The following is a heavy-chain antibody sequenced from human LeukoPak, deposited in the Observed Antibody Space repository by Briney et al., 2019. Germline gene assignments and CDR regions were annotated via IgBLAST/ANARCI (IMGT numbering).Heavy chain of an antibody. CDR2: INPSGGST. CDR3: ARDSEGAASGFDY. V-gene: IGHV1-46*01. CDR1: GYTFTSYY. D-gene: IGHD6-13*01. J-gene: IGHJ4*02. Sequence: ASVKVSCKASGYTFTSYYMHWVRQAPGQGLEWMGIINPSGGSTSYAQEFQGRVTMTRDMSTSTVYMELSSLRSEDTAVYYCARDSEGAASGFDYWGQGTLVTVSS.